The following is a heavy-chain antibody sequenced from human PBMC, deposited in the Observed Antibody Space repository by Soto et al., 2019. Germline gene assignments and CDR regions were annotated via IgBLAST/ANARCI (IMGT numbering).Heavy chain of an antibody. Sequence: SETLSLTCNVSGFAISRGYYWSWVRQPPGKGLEWIGSIYPSVSSYHNPSLESRLTLSIDTSKNQFSLKLASVTDADTALYYCAREKVGTTFFDNWGQGTQVTVSS. J-gene: IGHJ4*02. D-gene: IGHD1-1*01. V-gene: IGHV4-38-2*02. CDR2: IYPSVSS. CDR3: AREKVGTTFFDN. CDR1: GFAISRGYY.